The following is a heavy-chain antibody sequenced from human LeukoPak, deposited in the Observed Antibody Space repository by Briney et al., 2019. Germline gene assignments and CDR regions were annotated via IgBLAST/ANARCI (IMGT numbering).Heavy chain of an antibody. V-gene: IGHV4-38-2*01. CDR2: IYHSGST. CDR3: ARASNPDYYGSGTDNWFDP. D-gene: IGHD3-10*01. J-gene: IGHJ5*02. Sequence: SETLSLTCAVSGYSISSGYYWGWIRQPPGKGLEWIGSIYHSGSTYYNPSLKSRVTISVDTSKNQFSLKLSSVTAADTAVHYCARASNPDYYGSGTDNWFDPWGQGTLVTVSS. CDR1: GYSISSGYY.